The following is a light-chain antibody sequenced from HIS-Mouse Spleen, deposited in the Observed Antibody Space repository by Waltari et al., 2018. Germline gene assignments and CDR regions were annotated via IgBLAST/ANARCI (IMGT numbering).Light chain of an antibody. J-gene: IGLJ1*01. CDR3: QVWDSSSDHPYV. V-gene: IGLV3-21*03. CDR2: DDS. CDR1: NIGSKR. Sequence: SYVLTQPPSVSVAPGKTARITCGGNNIGSKRVHWYQQKPGQATVLVVCDDSDRPSGIPERFSGCNSGNTATLTISRVEAGDEADYYCQVWDSSSDHPYVFGTGTKVTVL.